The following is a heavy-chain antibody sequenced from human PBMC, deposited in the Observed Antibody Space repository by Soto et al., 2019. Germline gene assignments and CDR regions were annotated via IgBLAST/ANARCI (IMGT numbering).Heavy chain of an antibody. J-gene: IGHJ4*02. CDR1: GYTFTSYG. CDR2: ISAYNGNT. D-gene: IGHD3-22*01. V-gene: IGHV1-18*01. CDR3: ARASHSYYYDSSGSFADY. Sequence: ASVKVSCKPSGYTFTSYGISWVRQAPGQGLEWMGWISAYNGNTNYAQKLQGRVTMTTDTSTSTAYMELRSLRSDDTAVYYCARASHSYYYDSSGSFADYWGQGTLVTVSS.